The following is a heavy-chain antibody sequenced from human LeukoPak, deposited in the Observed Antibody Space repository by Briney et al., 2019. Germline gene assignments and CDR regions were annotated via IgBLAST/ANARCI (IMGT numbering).Heavy chain of an antibody. V-gene: IGHV3-48*03. J-gene: IGHJ4*02. D-gene: IGHD1-26*01. CDR1: GFTFSNYE. Sequence: GGSLRLSCAASGFTFSNYEMNWVRQAPGKGLQWVSYIISSGSTIYYADSAKGRFTISRDNAKNSLYLQMNSLRAEDTAVYYCARRSRWEYYFDYWGQGTLVTVSS. CDR3: ARRSRWEYYFDY. CDR2: IISSGSTI.